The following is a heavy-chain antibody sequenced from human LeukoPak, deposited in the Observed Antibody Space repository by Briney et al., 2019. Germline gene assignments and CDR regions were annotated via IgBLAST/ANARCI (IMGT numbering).Heavy chain of an antibody. CDR2: IGGRGGST. CDR1: GFRFSDYT. V-gene: IGHV3-23*01. J-gene: IGHJ5*02. CDR3: AREVWFGELLSIDP. D-gene: IGHD3-10*01. Sequence: GGSLRLSCAASGFRFSDYTMTWVRQAPGKGPEWVSAIGGRGGSTYYADSVKGRFTISRDNSKNTLYLQMNSLRAEDTAVYYCAREVWFGELLSIDPWGQGTLVTVSS.